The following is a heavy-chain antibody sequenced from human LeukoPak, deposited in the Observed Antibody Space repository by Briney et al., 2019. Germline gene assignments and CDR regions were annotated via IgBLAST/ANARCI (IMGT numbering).Heavy chain of an antibody. D-gene: IGHD7-27*01. CDR2: ISYDGSNK. V-gene: IGHV3-30*03. J-gene: IGHJ4*02. CDR3: AGRAGDWFHFDY. Sequence: RRSLRHSCAASGFTFSSYGMHWVRPAPGKGLEWVAVISYDGSNKYYADSVKGRFTISRDNSKNTLYLQMNSLRAEDTAVYYCAGRAGDWFHFDYWGQGTLVTVSS. CDR1: GFTFSSYG.